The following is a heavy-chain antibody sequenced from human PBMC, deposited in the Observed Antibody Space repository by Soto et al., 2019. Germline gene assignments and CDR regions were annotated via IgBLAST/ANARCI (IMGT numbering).Heavy chain of an antibody. V-gene: IGHV4-34*01. CDR2: INHSGST. J-gene: IGHJ4*02. CDR3: ARAAPRYCSGGSCYSGRDD. Sequence: SETLSLTCAVYGGSFSGYYWSWIRQPPGKGLEWIGEINHSGSTNYNPSLKSRVTISVDTSKNQFSLKLSSVTAADTAVYYCARAAPRYCSGGSCYSGRDDWGQGTLVTVPS. CDR1: GGSFSGYY. D-gene: IGHD2-15*01.